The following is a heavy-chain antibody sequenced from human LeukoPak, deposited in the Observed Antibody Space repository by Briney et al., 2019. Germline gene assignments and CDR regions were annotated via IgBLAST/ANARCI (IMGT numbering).Heavy chain of an antibody. Sequence: ASVKVSCKASVYTFTSYDIHWVRQSTGQGLEWMGWMNPNSGNTGYAHKFPGRVTMTRNTSISTAYMELSSLRSEDTAVYYCAMVRGVIILRGKDYYYYYGMDVWGQGTTVTVSS. D-gene: IGHD3-10*01. V-gene: IGHV1-8*01. CDR2: MNPNSGNT. J-gene: IGHJ6*02. CDR1: VYTFTSYD. CDR3: AMVRGVIILRGKDYYYYYGMDV.